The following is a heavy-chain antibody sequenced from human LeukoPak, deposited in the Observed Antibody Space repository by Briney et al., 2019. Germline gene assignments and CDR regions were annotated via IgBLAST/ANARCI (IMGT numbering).Heavy chain of an antibody. Sequence: GGSLRLSCAASGFTFSYYAMHWVRQAPGKGLEWVAFISSDGSDKYYADSMKGRFTISRDNSKNTLYLQMTSLSGGDTAMYYCAREGTARDAFDIWGQGTMVTVSS. D-gene: IGHD2-21*02. CDR2: ISSDGSDK. CDR1: GFTFSYYA. V-gene: IGHV3-30-3*01. CDR3: AREGTARDAFDI. J-gene: IGHJ3*02.